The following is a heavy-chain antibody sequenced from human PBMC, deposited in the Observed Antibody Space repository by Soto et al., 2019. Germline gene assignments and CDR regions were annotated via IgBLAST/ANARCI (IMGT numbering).Heavy chain of an antibody. D-gene: IGHD2-8*01. CDR2: ISGSGGST. J-gene: IGHJ4*02. Sequence: GGSLRLSCAASGFTFSSYAMSWVRQAPGKGLEWVSAISGSGGSTYYADSVKGRFTISRDNSKNTLYLQLNSLRAEDTAVYYCAITNRDCTNGVCYKTDYFDYWGQGTLVTVSS. CDR3: AITNRDCTNGVCYKTDYFDY. CDR1: GFTFSSYA. V-gene: IGHV3-23*01.